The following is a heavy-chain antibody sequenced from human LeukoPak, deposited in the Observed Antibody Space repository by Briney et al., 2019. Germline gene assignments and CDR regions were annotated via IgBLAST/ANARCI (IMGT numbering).Heavy chain of an antibody. V-gene: IGHV4-39*01. CDR2: IYYSGST. J-gene: IGHJ4*02. CDR3: ARPPNYDILTGSNFDY. Sequence: PSETLSLTCTVSGGSISSSSYYWGWIRQPPGKGLEWIGSIYYSGSTYYNPSLKSRVTISLDTSKDQFSLKLSSVTAADTAVYYCARPPNYDILTGSNFDYWGQGTLVTVSS. D-gene: IGHD3-9*01. CDR1: GGSISSSSYY.